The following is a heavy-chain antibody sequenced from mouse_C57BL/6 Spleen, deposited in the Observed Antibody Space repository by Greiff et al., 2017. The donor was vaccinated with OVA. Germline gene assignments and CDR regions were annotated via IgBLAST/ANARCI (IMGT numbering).Heavy chain of an antibody. CDR2: IYPSDSET. Sequence: VQLQQPGAELVRPGSSVKLSCKASGYTFTSYWMDWVKQRPGQGLEWIGNIYPSDSETHYNQKFKDKATLTVDKSSSTAYMQLSSLTSEDSAVYYGARRDGDCNFDYWGQGTTLTVSS. CDR1: GYTFTSYW. V-gene: IGHV1-61*01. J-gene: IGHJ2*01. CDR3: ARRDGDCNFDY. D-gene: IGHD2-13*01.